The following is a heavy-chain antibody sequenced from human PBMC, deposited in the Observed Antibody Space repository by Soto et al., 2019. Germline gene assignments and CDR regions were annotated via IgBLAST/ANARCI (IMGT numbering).Heavy chain of an antibody. V-gene: IGHV3-30-3*01. CDR1: GFSFSSCA. CDR2: ISHDGSNK. Sequence: QVQLVESGGGVVQPGRSLRLSCAASGFSFSSCAMHWVRQAPGKGLERVAVISHDGSNKYYADSVKGRFTISRDNSINTLYLQMNSLRAEDTAVYYCARVSIAVAGSAYDFDYWCQGTLVTVSS. CDR3: ARVSIAVAGSAYDFDY. D-gene: IGHD6-19*01. J-gene: IGHJ4*02.